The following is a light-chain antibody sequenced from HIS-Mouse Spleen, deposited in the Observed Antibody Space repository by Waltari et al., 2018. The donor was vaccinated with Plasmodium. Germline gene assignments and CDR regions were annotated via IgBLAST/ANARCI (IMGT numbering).Light chain of an antibody. V-gene: IGKV3-15*01. J-gene: IGKJ3*01. Sequence: EIVMTQSPATLSVSPGERATLSCRARQSVSSNLAWYQQKPGQAPGLLIYVASTRATGIPAGFSGSESGTEFTLTISSLQSEDFAVYYCQQYNNWSFTFGPGTKVDIK. CDR3: QQYNNWSFT. CDR1: QSVSSN. CDR2: VAS.